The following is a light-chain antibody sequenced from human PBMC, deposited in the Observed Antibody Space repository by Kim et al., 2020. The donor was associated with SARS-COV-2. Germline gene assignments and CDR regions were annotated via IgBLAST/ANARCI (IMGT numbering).Light chain of an antibody. CDR1: RSDVGAYNY. CDR3: SSYAGNNHFV. Sequence: QSALTQPPSASGSPGQSVTISCTGTRSDVGAYNYVSWYQHHPGKAPKLLISEVNYRPSGVPDPFSGSKSGNTASLTVSGLQADDEADYYCSSYAGNNHFVFGTGTKVTVL. CDR2: EVN. J-gene: IGLJ1*01. V-gene: IGLV2-8*01.